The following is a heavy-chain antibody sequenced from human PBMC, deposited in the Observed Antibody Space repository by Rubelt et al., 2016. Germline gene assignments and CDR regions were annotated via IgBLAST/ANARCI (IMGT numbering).Heavy chain of an antibody. CDR2: INPNSGGT. V-gene: IGHV1-2*06. D-gene: IGHD5-24*01. Sequence: QVQLVQSGAEVKKPGASVKVSCKASGYTFTGYYMHWVRQAPGQGLEWMGRINPNSGGTYYSQKFQGRVTMTMDTSISTAYMVLSRLRSDDTAVYYCARGDGYNAIDYWGQGTLVSVSS. CDR1: GYTFTGYY. CDR3: ARGDGYNAIDY. J-gene: IGHJ4*02.